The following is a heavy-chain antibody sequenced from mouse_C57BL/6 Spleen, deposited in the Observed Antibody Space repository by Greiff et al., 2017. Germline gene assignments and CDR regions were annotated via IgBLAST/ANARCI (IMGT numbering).Heavy chain of an antibody. CDR1: GFTFTDYY. CDR2: IRNKANGYTT. V-gene: IGHV7-3*01. CDR3: ARYLYYGNYDYAMDY. Sequence: EVKLVESGGGLVQPGGSLSLSCAASGFTFTDYYMSWVRQPPGKALEWLGFIRNKANGYTTEYSASVKGRFTISRDNSQSILYLQMNALRAEDSATYYCARYLYYGNYDYAMDYWGQGTSVTVSS. J-gene: IGHJ4*01. D-gene: IGHD2-1*01.